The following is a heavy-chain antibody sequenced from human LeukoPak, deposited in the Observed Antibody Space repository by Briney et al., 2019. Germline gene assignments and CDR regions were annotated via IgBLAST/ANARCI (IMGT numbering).Heavy chain of an antibody. CDR3: AKGDYSSSWYVGENDAFDI. V-gene: IGHV3-23*01. CDR2: ISGSGGST. CDR1: GFTFSSYA. Sequence: PGGSLRLSCAASGFTFSSYAMSWVRQAPGKGLEWVSAISGSGGSTYYADSVKGRFTISRDNSKNTLYLQMNSLRAEDTAVYYCAKGDYSSSWYVGENDAFDIWGQGTMVTVSS. J-gene: IGHJ3*02. D-gene: IGHD6-13*01.